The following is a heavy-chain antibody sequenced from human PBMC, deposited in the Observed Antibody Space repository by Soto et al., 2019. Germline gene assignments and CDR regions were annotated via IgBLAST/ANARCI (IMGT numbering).Heavy chain of an antibody. Sequence: SETLSLTCTVSGGAISGYYWTWIRQSAGKGLEWIGRIYSSGGTKYNPSLQSRVTMSLDTSKNQFSLRLTSVTAVDTAVYYCARGQRFSDSFDPWGQGTLVTSPQ. J-gene: IGHJ5*02. CDR1: GGAISGYY. CDR2: IYSSGGT. CDR3: ARGQRFSDSFDP. D-gene: IGHD3-3*01. V-gene: IGHV4-4*07.